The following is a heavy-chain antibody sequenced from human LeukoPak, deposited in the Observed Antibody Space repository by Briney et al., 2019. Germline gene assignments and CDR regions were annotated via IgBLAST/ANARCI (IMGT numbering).Heavy chain of an antibody. CDR1: GYTFTDYD. CDR3: ARGDFGETNTAFDI. CDR2: MNPNSGKT. D-gene: IGHD4-17*01. V-gene: IGHV1-8*03. J-gene: IGHJ3*02. Sequence: VASVKVSCKTSGYTFTDYDIHWVRQAPGQGLEWMGWMNPNSGKTNYAQKLQGRVTFSRNTSLSVAYTELSGLRSEDAAVYFCARGDFGETNTAFDIWGQGTMVAVSS.